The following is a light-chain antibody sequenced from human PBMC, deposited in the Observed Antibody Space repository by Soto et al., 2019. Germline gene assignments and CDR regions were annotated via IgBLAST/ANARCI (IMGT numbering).Light chain of an antibody. J-gene: IGKJ4*01. Sequence: DIQMTQSPSSLSASVGDRVTITCRASQSISSYLNWYQQKPGKAPKLLIYAASSLQSGVPSRFSGSGSGTDFTLTISSLQPEDFALYFCQQRNNWPPTFGGGTKVE. V-gene: IGKV1-39*01. CDR3: QQRNNWPPT. CDR2: AAS. CDR1: QSISSY.